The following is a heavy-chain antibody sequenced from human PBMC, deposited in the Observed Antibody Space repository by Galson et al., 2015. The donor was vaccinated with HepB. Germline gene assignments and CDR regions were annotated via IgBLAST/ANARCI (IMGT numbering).Heavy chain of an antibody. D-gene: IGHD5-18*01. CDR2: IIPIIGKA. V-gene: IGHV1-69*02. CDR3: ASQIQLWPGL. CDR1: GCTFSSYT. Sequence: SVKVSCKASGCTFSSYTISWVRQAPGQGLEWMGWIIPIIGKANYAQKFKGRVTITTDKSTSTAYMELSSLRSEDTAVYYCASQIQLWPGLWGQGTLVTVSS. J-gene: IGHJ4*02.